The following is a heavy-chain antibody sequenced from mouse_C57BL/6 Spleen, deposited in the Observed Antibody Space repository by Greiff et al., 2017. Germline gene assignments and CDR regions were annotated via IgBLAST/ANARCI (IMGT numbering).Heavy chain of an antibody. J-gene: IGHJ1*03. CDR2: ISYDGSN. V-gene: IGHV3-6*01. CDR1: GYSITSGYY. CDR3: ARGITTVVARLYWYFDV. D-gene: IGHD1-1*01. Sequence: EVQLQQSGPGLVKPSQSLSLTCSVTGYSITSGYYWNWIRQFPGNKLEWMGYISYDGSNNSNPSLQNRISITRDTSKNQFFLKLNSVTTEDTATYYCARGITTVVARLYWYFDVWGTGTTVTVSS.